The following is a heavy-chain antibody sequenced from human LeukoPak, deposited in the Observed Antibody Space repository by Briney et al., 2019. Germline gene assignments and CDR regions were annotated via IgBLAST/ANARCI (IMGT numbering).Heavy chain of an antibody. CDR1: GGSISSSSYY. J-gene: IGHJ5*02. Sequence: PSETLSLTCTVSGGSISSSSYYWGWIRQPPGKGLEWIGSIYYSGSTYYNPSLKSRVTISVDTSKNQFSLKLSSVTAADTAVYYCARDGVCSSTSCKGLDPWGQGTLVTVSS. D-gene: IGHD2-2*01. CDR3: ARDGVCSSTSCKGLDP. CDR2: IYYSGST. V-gene: IGHV4-39*07.